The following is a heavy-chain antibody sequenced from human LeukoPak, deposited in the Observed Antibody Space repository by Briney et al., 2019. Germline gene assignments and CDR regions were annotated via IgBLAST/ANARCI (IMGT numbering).Heavy chain of an antibody. CDR3: AAPRFSYDYVWGSYRNLDY. J-gene: IGHJ4*02. CDR2: ISGSGGST. D-gene: IGHD3-16*02. Sequence: GGSLRLSCAASGFTFSSYAMSWVRQAPGKGLEWVSAISGSGGSTYYADSVKGRFTISRDNSKNTLYLQMNSLRAEDTAVYYCAAPRFSYDYVWGSYRNLDYWGQGTLVTVSS. CDR1: GFTFSSYA. V-gene: IGHV3-23*01.